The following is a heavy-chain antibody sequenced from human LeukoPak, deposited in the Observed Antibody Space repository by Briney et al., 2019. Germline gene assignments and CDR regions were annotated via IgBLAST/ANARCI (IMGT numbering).Heavy chain of an antibody. V-gene: IGHV7-4-1*02. D-gene: IGHD2-15*01. J-gene: IGHJ3*01. CDR1: GYTFTSYG. CDR2: SNTYTGNP. Sequence: ASVKVSCKASGYTFTSYGISWVRQAPGQGLEWMGWSNTYTGNPTYAQSFTGRLVISFDTSVSEAYLQISSLKAEDTALHYCTREDGGLFAFDVWGKGTMVTVSS. CDR3: TREDGGLFAFDV.